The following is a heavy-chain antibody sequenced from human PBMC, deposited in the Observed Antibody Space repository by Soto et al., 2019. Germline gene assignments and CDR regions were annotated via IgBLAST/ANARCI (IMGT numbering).Heavy chain of an antibody. CDR3: ARARWYDAFDV. D-gene: IGHD2-15*01. CDR1: GSVRSSGNY. V-gene: IGHV4-38-2*01. Sequence: KSXXTRSVTGAVSGSVRSSGNYWGWILNPPGKGLELIGSIFHGGNTYYNPSLNSRVTISVDMSKNQFSLKLNSVTSADTAVYYCARARWYDAFDVWGQGTVVTVS. J-gene: IGHJ3*01. CDR2: IFHGGNT.